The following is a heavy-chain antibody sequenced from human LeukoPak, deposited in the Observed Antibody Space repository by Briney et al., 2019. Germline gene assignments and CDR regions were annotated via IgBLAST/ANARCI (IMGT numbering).Heavy chain of an antibody. Sequence: EASVKVSCKASGYTFTGYYMHWVRQAPGQGLEWMGWINPNSGGTNYAQKFQGRVTMTRDTSISTAYMELSRLRSDDTAVYYCARDLSRVYGDYGGRGFDYWGQGTLVTVSS. J-gene: IGHJ4*02. CDR1: GYTFTGYY. CDR3: ARDLSRVYGDYGGRGFDY. V-gene: IGHV1-2*02. CDR2: INPNSGGT. D-gene: IGHD4-17*01.